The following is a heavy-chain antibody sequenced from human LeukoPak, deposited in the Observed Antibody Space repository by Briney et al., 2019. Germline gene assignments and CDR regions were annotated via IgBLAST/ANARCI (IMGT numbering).Heavy chain of an antibody. CDR3: ARLDAVRAFDI. D-gene: IGHD2-2*01. CDR1: GGTFSSYT. J-gene: IGHJ3*02. Sequence: ASVKVSCKASGGTFSSYTISWVRQAPGQGLEWMGRIIPILGIANYAQKFQGRVTITADKSTSTAYMELSSLRSEDTAVYYCARLDAVRAFDIWGQGTMVIVSS. CDR2: IIPILGIA. V-gene: IGHV1-69*02.